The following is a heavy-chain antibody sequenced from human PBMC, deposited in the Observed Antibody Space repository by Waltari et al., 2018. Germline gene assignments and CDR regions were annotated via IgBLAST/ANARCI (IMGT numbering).Heavy chain of an antibody. CDR2: IYDSGST. CDR1: GGSLISGGYY. J-gene: IGHJ2*01. D-gene: IGHD7-27*01. V-gene: IGHV4-31*03. CDR3: ARKFVNSPGDSWYFDL. Sequence: QVQLQESGPGLVKPSQTPSPTCPVSGGSLISGGYYCSWIRQAPGKGLGWIGYIYDSGSTYYNPPRKSRVTISVDTSKNQFSLKLSSVTAADTAVYYCARKFVNSPGDSWYFDLWGRGTLVTVSS.